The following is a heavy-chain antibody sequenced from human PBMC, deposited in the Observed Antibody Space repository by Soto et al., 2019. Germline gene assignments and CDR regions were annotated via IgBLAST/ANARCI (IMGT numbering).Heavy chain of an antibody. D-gene: IGHD6-6*01. CDR3: AKGTGGSSSSPHYYAMDV. Sequence: RSLRLSCSASGFTFSINAMSWVRQAPGKGLEWVSAISGSGGSTYYADSVKGRFTISRDNSKNTLYLQMNSLRAEDTAVYYCAKGTGGSSSSPHYYAMDVWGQGTTVNVSS. CDR1: GFTFSINA. V-gene: IGHV3-23*01. CDR2: ISGSGGST. J-gene: IGHJ6*02.